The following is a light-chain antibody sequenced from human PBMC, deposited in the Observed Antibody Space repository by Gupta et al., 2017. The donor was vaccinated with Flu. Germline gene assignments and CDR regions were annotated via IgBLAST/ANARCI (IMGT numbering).Light chain of an antibody. Sequence: GERATLSCRASQNVNGYLDWHQQKPGQAPRLLIYDASNRATGIPDRFSASGSGTDFTLTISSLEPEDSAVYYCQQSRDWPLTFGQGTKVEIK. CDR3: QQSRDWPLT. CDR1: QNVNGY. J-gene: IGKJ1*01. CDR2: DAS. V-gene: IGKV3-11*01.